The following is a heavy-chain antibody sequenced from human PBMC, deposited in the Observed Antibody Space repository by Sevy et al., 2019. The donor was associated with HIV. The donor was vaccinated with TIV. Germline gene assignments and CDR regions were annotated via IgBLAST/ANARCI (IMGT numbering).Heavy chain of an antibody. CDR1: GFTFGDYA. CDR3: TRAIDY. V-gene: IGHV3-49*01. J-gene: IGHJ4*02. Sequence: GESLKISCTASGFTFGDYAMTWFRQAPVKGLEWVGFIRSKTYGGTTEYAASVKGRFTISRDGSKSIAYLQMNSLKTEDTAIYYCTRAIDYWGQGTLVTVSS. CDR2: IRSKTYGGTT.